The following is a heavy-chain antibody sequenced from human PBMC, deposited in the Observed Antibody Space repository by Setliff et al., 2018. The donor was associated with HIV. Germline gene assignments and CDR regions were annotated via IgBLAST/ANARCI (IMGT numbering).Heavy chain of an antibody. CDR3: ARPRDGYNSGAFDI. J-gene: IGHJ3*02. CDR2: INTNTGNP. V-gene: IGHV7-4-1*02. D-gene: IGHD5-12*01. CDR1: GYTFTSYA. Sequence: GASVKVSCKASGYTFTSYAMNWVRQAPGQGLEWMGWINTNTGNPTYAQGFTGRFVFSLDTSVSTAYLQISGLKAEDTAVYYCARPRDGYNSGAFDIWGQGTMVTVSS.